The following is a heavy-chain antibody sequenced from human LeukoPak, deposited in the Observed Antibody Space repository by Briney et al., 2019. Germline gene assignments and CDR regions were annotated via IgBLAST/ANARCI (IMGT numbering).Heavy chain of an antibody. CDR3: ARRWMSDAFDI. Sequence: SETLSLTCTVSSGSISSYQWSWIRQPPGKGLEWMGYIYYSGSTNYNPSLKSRVTISVDTSKNQFPLKLSSVTAADTAVYYCARRWMSDAFDIWGQGTMVTVSS. J-gene: IGHJ3*02. CDR2: IYYSGST. CDR1: SGSISSYQ. D-gene: IGHD2-2*03. V-gene: IGHV4-59*08.